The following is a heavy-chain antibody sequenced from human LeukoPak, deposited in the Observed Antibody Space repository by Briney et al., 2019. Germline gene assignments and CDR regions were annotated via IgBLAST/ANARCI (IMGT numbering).Heavy chain of an antibody. CDR3: AREKGVGPPDY. CDR2: IIPIFGIA. V-gene: IGHV1-69*04. Sequence: SVKVSCKASGGTFSSYAISWVRQAPGQGLEWMGRIIPIFGIANYAQKFQGRVTITADKSTSTAYMELSSLRSEGTAVYYCAREKGVGPPDYWGQGTLVTVSS. J-gene: IGHJ4*02. D-gene: IGHD3-10*01. CDR1: GGTFSSYA.